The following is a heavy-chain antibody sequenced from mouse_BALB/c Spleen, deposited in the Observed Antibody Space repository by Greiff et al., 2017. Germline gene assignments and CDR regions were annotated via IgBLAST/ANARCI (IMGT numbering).Heavy chain of an antibody. CDR3: AGGNYFDY. CDR1: GYAFTNYL. V-gene: IGHV1-54*01. J-gene: IGHJ2*01. CDR2: INPGSGGT. D-gene: IGHD1-1*02. Sequence: QVQLQQSGAELVRPGTSVKVSCKASGYAFTNYLIEWVKQRPGQGLEWIGVINPGSGGTNYNEKFKGKATLTADKSSSTAYMQLSSLTSDDSAVYFCAGGNYFDYWGQGTTLTVSS.